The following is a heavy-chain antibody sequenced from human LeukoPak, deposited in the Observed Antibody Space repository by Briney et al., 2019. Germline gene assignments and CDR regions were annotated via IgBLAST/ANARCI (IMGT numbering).Heavy chain of an antibody. J-gene: IGHJ5*02. D-gene: IGHD5-12*01. V-gene: IGHV3-7*01. CDR2: IKQDGSEK. CDR1: GFTFISYW. Sequence: GGSLRLSCAASGFTFISYWMSWVRQAPGKGLGWVAKIKQDGSEKYYVDSVKGRFTISRDNAKNSLYLQMNSLRAEDTAVYYCARDFERWLQLCWFDPWGQGTLVTVSS. CDR3: ARDFERWLQLCWFDP.